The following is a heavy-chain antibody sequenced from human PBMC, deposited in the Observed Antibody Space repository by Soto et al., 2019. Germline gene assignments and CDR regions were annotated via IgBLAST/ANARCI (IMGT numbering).Heavy chain of an antibody. D-gene: IGHD3-22*01. J-gene: IGHJ3*02. Sequence: PSETLSLTCTVSGGSISSSSYYWGWIRQPPGKGLEWIGSIYYSGSTYYNPSLKSRVTISVDTSKNQFSLKLSSVTAADTAVYYCASVITMIVVVTTTDAFDIWGQGTMVTVSS. CDR3: ASVITMIVVVTTTDAFDI. V-gene: IGHV4-39*07. CDR1: GGSISSSSYY. CDR2: IYYSGST.